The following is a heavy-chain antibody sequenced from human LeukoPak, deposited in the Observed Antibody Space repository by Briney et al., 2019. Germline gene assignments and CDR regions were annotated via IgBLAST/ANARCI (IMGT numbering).Heavy chain of an antibody. CDR3: ARGYEVGATFDY. J-gene: IGHJ4*02. CDR1: GFTFSSYG. CDR2: IWYDGSNK. V-gene: IGHV3-33*01. D-gene: IGHD1-26*01. Sequence: AGGSLRLSCAASGFTFSSYGMHWVRQAPGKGLEWVAVIWYDGSNKYYADSVKGRFTISRDNSKNTLYLQMNSLRAEDTAVYYCARGYEVGATFDYWGQGTLVTVS.